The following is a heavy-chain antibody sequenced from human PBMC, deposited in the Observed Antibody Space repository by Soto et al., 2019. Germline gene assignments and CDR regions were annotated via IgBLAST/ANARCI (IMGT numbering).Heavy chain of an antibody. CDR1: GLTFNNAW. CDR3: TSQTRAHYGTWNGYLDYGMDV. D-gene: IGHD3-3*01. J-gene: IGHJ6*02. CDR2: IKSKTDGGTT. Sequence: PGGSLRLSCAASGLTFNNAWMSWVRQASGKGLEWVGRIKSKTDGGTTDYAAPVTGRFTISRDASKTTLFLQMDSLKTEDTGVYYCTSQTRAHYGTWNGYLDYGMDVWGQGTTVTVSS. V-gene: IGHV3-15*01.